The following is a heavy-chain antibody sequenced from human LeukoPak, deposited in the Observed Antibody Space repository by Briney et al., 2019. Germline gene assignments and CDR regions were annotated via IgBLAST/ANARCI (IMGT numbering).Heavy chain of an antibody. CDR3: ARIDDYGDTYYFDY. J-gene: IGHJ4*02. CDR2: IKQDGSEK. Sequence: GGSLRLSCAASGFTFSSYWMSWVRQAPGKGLEWVANIKQDGSEKYYVGSVKGRFTISRDNAKNSLYLQMNSLRAEDTAVYYCARIDDYGDTYYFDYWGQGTLVTVSS. CDR1: GFTFSSYW. V-gene: IGHV3-7*01. D-gene: IGHD4-17*01.